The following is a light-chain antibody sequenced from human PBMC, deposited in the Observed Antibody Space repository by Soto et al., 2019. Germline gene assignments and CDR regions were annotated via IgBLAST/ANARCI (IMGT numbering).Light chain of an antibody. CDR1: SSNIGNNY. Sequence: QSVLTQPPSVSAAPGQKVTISCSGSSSNIGNNYVSWYQQLPGTAPKLLIYDNNKRPSGIPDRFSGSKSGTSATLGITGLQTGDEADYYWGTWDSSLSAGGVVFGGGTQLTVL. J-gene: IGLJ2*01. V-gene: IGLV1-51*01. CDR3: GTWDSSLSAGGVV. CDR2: DNN.